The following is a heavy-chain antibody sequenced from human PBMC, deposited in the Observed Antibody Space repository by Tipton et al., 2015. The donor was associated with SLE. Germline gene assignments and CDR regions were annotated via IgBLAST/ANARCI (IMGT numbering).Heavy chain of an antibody. V-gene: IGHV4-38-2*01. D-gene: IGHD3-10*01. J-gene: IGHJ4*02. CDR1: GYSISSGYY. CDR3: ARAGYYYGSGRQFFDY. CDR2: IYHSGST. Sequence: TLSLTCAVSGYSISSGYYWGWIRQPPGKGLEWIGSIYHSGSTNYSPSFQGHVTISADKSISTAYLQWSSLKASDTAMYYCARAGYYYGSGRQFFDYWGQGTLVTVSS.